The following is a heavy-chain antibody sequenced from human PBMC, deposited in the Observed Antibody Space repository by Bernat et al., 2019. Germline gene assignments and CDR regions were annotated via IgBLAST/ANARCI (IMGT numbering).Heavy chain of an antibody. J-gene: IGHJ4*02. CDR1: GFTFSSYG. CDR2: IWYDGSNK. Sequence: QVQLVESGGGVVQPGRSLRLSCAASGFTFSSYGMHWVRQAPGKGLEWVAVIWYDGSNKYYADSVKGRFTISRDNSKNTLYLQMNSLRAEDTAVYYCARDLVTTAGPGYWGQGTLVTVSS. D-gene: IGHD4-17*01. V-gene: IGHV3-33*01. CDR3: ARDLVTTAGPGY.